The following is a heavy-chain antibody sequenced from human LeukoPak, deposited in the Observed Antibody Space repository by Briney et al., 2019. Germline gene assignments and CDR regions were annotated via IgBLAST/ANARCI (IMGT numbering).Heavy chain of an antibody. CDR3: VKGRGITMVRGAMDY. Sequence: GGSLRLSCAASGFTFTSIAMTWVRQAPGKGLEYVSAISSNGGSTYYADSVKGRFTISRDNSKNTLYLQMSSLRAEDTAVYYCVKGRGITMVRGAMDYWGQGTLVTVSS. D-gene: IGHD3-10*01. V-gene: IGHV3-64D*06. CDR2: ISSNGGST. CDR1: GFTFTSIA. J-gene: IGHJ4*02.